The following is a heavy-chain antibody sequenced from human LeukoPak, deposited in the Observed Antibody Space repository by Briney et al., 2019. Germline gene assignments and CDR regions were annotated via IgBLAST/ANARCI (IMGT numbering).Heavy chain of an antibody. V-gene: IGHV3-30*04. CDR3: AREFVSGWYTGPYYFDY. D-gene: IGHD6-19*01. J-gene: IGHJ4*02. CDR1: GFTFSSYA. Sequence: GGSLRLSCAASGFTFSSYAMHWVRQAPGKGLEWVAVISYDGSNKYYADSVKGRFTISRDNSKNTLYLQMNSMRAEDTAVYYCAREFVSGWYTGPYYFDYWGQGTLVTVSS. CDR2: ISYDGSNK.